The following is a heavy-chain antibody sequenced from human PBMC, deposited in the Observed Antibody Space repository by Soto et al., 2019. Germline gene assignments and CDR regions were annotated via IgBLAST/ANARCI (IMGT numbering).Heavy chain of an antibody. CDR1: GVTFSDHS. V-gene: IGHV3-72*01. D-gene: IGHD3-10*01. J-gene: IGHJ4*02. CDR3: AALVRGVTGADY. CDR2: SRNKVNGYTT. Sequence: EVQLVESGGGLVQPGGSLRLSCAGSGVTFSDHSMDWVRQAPGKGLEWVGRSRNKVNGYTTQSAASVKGRFTISIDDSKNSLFLQMNSLKTEDTAVYYCAALVRGVTGADYWGQGTLVTVSS.